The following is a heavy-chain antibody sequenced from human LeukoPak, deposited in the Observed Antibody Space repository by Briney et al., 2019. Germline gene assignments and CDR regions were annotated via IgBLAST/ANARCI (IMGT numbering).Heavy chain of an antibody. J-gene: IGHJ4*02. D-gene: IGHD4-17*01. CDR3: ARVPTVTFFDY. V-gene: IGHV4-39*07. Sequence: SETLSLTCTVSSDSISSGSYYWGWIRQPPGKGLEWIGTIYYSGSTYYNPSLKSRVTISVDTSKNQFSLKLSSVTAADTAVYYCARVPTVTFFDYWGQGTLVTVSS. CDR2: IYYSGST. CDR1: SDSISSGSYY.